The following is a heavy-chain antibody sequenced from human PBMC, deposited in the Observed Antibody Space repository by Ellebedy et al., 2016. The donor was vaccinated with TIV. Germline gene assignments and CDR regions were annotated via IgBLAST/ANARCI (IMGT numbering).Heavy chain of an antibody. V-gene: IGHV2-70*04. Sequence: SGPTLVKPTETLTLPCTLSGLSVSSTGMRVSWIRQPPGKALEWLARLDWDDDTFYTTSLRTRLTIPKYTSKNQVVLTMTVMEPVDKATYYWARISRDAFDVWGQGTMVTVSS. CDR1: GLSVSSTGMR. J-gene: IGHJ3*01. CDR3: ARISRDAFDV. CDR2: LDWDDDT.